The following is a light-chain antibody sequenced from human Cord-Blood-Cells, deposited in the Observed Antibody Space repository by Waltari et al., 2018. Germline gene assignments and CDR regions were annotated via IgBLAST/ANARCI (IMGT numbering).Light chain of an antibody. CDR3: QQYYSMYT. CDR1: QSVLYSSNNKNY. J-gene: IGKJ2*01. V-gene: IGKV4-1*01. CDR2: WAS. Sequence: DIVMTQSPDSLAVSLGERATIHCKSSQSVLYSSNNKNYLAWYQQKPGQPPKLLIYWASTRESGVPDRFSGSGSGTDFTLTISSLQAEDVAVYYCQQYYSMYTFGQGTKLEIK.